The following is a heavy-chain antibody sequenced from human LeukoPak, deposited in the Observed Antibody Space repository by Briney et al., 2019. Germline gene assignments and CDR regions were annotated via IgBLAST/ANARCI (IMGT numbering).Heavy chain of an antibody. J-gene: IGHJ4*02. CDR1: GFTFSSYG. V-gene: IGHV3-30*03. D-gene: IGHD6-13*01. CDR2: ISYDGRNK. Sequence: GGSLRLSCAASGFTFSSYGMHWVRQAPGKGLEWVAVISYDGRNKYYADSVKGRFTVSRDNSKNTLYLQISSLRAEDTAVYYCASHWAQQLVSDYWGQGTLVTVSS. CDR3: ASHWAQQLVSDY.